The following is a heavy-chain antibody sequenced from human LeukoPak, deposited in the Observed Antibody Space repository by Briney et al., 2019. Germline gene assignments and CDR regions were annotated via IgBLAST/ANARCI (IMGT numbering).Heavy chain of an antibody. CDR2: MNPNSGNT. CDR3: ARGLPKHDYGDYGGTWFDP. D-gene: IGHD4-17*01. V-gene: IGHV1-8*01. Sequence: VSVKVSCKASGYTFTSYDINWVRQATGQGLEWMGWMNPNSGNTGYAQKFQGRVTMTRNTSISTAYMELSSLRSEDTAVYYCARGLPKHDYGDYGGTWFDPWGQGTLVTVSS. CDR1: GYTFTSYD. J-gene: IGHJ5*02.